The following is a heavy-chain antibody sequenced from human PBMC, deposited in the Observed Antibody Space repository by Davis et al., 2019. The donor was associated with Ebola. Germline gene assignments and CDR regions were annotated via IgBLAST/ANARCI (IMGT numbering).Heavy chain of an antibody. CDR1: GGSFSGYY. V-gene: IGHV4-34*01. J-gene: IGHJ3*02. Sequence: SQTLSLTCAVYGGSFSGYYWSWIRQPPGKGLEWIGEINHSGSTNYNPSLKSRVTISVGTSKNQFSLKLSSVTAADTAVYYCARLGGITRPIWGQGTMVTVSS. CDR3: ARLGGITRPI. D-gene: IGHD3-10*01. CDR2: INHSGST.